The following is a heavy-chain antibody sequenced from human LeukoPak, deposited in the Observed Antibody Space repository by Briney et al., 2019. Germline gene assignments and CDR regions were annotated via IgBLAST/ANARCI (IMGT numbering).Heavy chain of an antibody. Sequence: GASVKVSCKASGYTFTSYYMHWVRQAPGQGLEWMGIINPSGDSTSYAQKFQGRVTVTRDTSTSTVYMELSSLRSEDTAMYYCARGAVRYYMDVWGKGTTVTVSS. CDR1: GYTFTSYY. CDR3: ARGAVRYYMDV. V-gene: IGHV1-46*01. D-gene: IGHD4-17*01. CDR2: INPSGDST. J-gene: IGHJ6*03.